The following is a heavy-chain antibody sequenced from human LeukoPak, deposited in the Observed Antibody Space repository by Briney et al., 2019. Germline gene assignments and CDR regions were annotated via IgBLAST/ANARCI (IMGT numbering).Heavy chain of an antibody. CDR1: GLTASHIVNNA. CDR2: ITTSGST. CDR3: AKAPVWIYYYGLDV. D-gene: IGHD5-12*01. Sequence: PGGSLRLSCAASGLTASHIVNNAMSWVRHAPGKGLEWVSGITTSGSTYYADSVKGRFTISRENSNNTLYLHMDSLRAEDTAVYYCAKAPVWIYYYGLDVWGQGTTVTVSS. J-gene: IGHJ6*02. V-gene: IGHV3-23*01.